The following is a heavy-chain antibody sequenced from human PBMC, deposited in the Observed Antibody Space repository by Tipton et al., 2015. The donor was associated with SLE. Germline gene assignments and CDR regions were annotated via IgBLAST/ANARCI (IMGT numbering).Heavy chain of an antibody. Sequence: GLVKPSETLSLTCSVSGGSMSTYYWSWIRQPPGRGLEWIGYINRSGNTNYNSSLKSRVSISVDTAKNQFSLKLSSVTATDTAVYFCARHSDSGWYYFDHWGQGTLVTVSS. J-gene: IGHJ4*02. V-gene: IGHV4-59*08. CDR3: ARHSDSGWYYFDH. D-gene: IGHD6-13*01. CDR1: GGSMSTYY. CDR2: INRSGNT.